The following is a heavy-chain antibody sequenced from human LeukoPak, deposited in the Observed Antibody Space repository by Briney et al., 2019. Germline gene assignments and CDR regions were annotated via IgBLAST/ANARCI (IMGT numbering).Heavy chain of an antibody. Sequence: GGSLRLSCAASGFTFSNNWMTWVRQAPGKGLEWVASVKKDASEMYYVDSVKGRFTISRDNAKNSLYLQMSSLRVEDTAVYYCARERKVAAAAPYYWGQGTLVTVSS. J-gene: IGHJ4*02. D-gene: IGHD6-13*01. V-gene: IGHV3-7*03. CDR3: ARERKVAAAAPYY. CDR1: GFTFSNNW. CDR2: VKKDASEM.